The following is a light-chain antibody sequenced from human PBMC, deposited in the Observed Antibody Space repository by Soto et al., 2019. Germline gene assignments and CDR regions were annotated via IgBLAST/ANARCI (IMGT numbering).Light chain of an antibody. CDR2: GAS. CDR1: QSVSSTS. J-gene: IGKJ5*01. CDR3: QHYVTSSIT. V-gene: IGKV3-20*01. Sequence: EVVLTQSPGTLSLSPGERVTILCLASQSVSSTSLAWYQQKPGLTPRLLIYGASSRATGTPDRISGGGSGTHFTLTISRLEPEDFAVYYCQHYVTSSITFGQGTRLEIK.